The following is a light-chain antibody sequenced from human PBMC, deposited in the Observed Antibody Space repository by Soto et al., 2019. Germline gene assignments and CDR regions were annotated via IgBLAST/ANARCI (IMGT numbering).Light chain of an antibody. CDR1: QSVSSH. CDR2: DTF. CDR3: QQRSTWPPGYT. Sequence: ELVLTQSPATLSLSPGERATLSCRASQSVSSHLAWYQQKPGQAPRLLMYDTFNRATGIPARFNGSGSGTDFTLTISSLEPQDFAVYYCQQRSTWPPGYTFGQGTKLEI. V-gene: IGKV3-11*01. J-gene: IGKJ2*01.